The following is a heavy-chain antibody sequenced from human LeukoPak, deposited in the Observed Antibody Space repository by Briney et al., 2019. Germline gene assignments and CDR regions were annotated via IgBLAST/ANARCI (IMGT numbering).Heavy chain of an antibody. D-gene: IGHD4-23*01. CDR2: IYATGNT. J-gene: IGHJ5*02. CDR3: ARELGSDYGGYSP. Sequence: ASETLSLTCSVSGGSMRSDSSFWSWIRQPAGKGLEWIGRIYATGNTNYNPSLERRVTISVDTSKNQFSLELTYVTAADTAVYYCARELGSDYGGYSPWGQGTLVTVSS. V-gene: IGHV4-61*02. CDR1: GGSMRSDSSF.